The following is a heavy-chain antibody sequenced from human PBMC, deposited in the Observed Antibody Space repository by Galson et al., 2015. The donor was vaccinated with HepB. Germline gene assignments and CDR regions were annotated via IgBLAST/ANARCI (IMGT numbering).Heavy chain of an antibody. V-gene: IGHV3-23*01. Sequence: SLRLSCAASGFTFSSYAMSWVRQAPGKGLEWVSAISGSGGSTYYADSVKGRFTISRDNSKNTLYLQMNSLRAEDTAVYYRAKGRDGYVCESAGTFDYWCQGTLVTVSS. CDR3: AKGRDGYVCESAGTFDY. CDR2: ISGSGGST. J-gene: IGHJ4*02. CDR1: GFTFSSYA. D-gene: IGHD5-24*01.